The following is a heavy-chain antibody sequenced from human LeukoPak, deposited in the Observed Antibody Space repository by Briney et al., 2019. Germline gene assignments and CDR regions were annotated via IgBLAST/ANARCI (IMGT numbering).Heavy chain of an antibody. CDR1: GYTFTGYY. D-gene: IGHD5-12*01. V-gene: IGHV1-2*02. J-gene: IGHJ6*03. CDR3: ARSSGYDWYYYYYYYMDV. Sequence: ASVKVSCKASGYTFTGYYMHWVRQAPGQGLGWMGWINPNSGGTNYAQKFQGGVTMTRDTSISTAYMELSRLRSDDTAVYYCARSSGYDWYYYYYYYMDVWGKGTTVTISS. CDR2: INPNSGGT.